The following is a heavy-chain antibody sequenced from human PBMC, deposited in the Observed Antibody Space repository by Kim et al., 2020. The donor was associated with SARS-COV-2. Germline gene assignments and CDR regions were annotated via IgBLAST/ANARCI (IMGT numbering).Heavy chain of an antibody. J-gene: IGHJ5*02. Sequence: GGSLRLSCAASGFTFSDYYMSWIRQAPGKGLEWVSYISSSSSYTNYADSVKGRFTISRDNAKNSLYLQMNSLRAEDTAVYYCARVPNYDILTGSNWFGPWGQGTLVTVSS. CDR2: ISSSSSYT. D-gene: IGHD3-9*01. V-gene: IGHV3-11*06. CDR3: ARVPNYDILTGSNWFGP. CDR1: GFTFSDYY.